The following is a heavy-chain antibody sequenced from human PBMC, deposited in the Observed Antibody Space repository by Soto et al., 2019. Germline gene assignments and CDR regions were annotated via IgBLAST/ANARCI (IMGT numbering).Heavy chain of an antibody. CDR2: SSPRGDTI. CDR1: GFSLANYP. J-gene: IGHJ4*02. CDR3: AKGPHTNVGWPYYFES. V-gene: IGHV3-48*02. Sequence: VGALVLSCVASGFSLANYPMNWVRQTPGKCLEWISYSSPRGDTIYYADSVEGRFTISRDNARNSLSLHMSSLRDEDSALYYCAKGPHTNVGWPYYFESWGQGVPVTVSS. D-gene: IGHD6-19*01.